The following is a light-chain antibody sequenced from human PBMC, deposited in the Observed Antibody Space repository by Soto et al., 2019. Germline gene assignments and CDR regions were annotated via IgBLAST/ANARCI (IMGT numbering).Light chain of an antibody. CDR2: DVS. J-gene: IGLJ2*01. CDR3: SSYASNGDVL. V-gene: IGLV2-14*03. Sequence: QYALTQPASVSGSPGQSITISFTGTSSDVGTYAYVSWYQHHPGKDPKLMIYDVSNRPSGVSDRFSGSKSGNTASLTISGLQAEDEADYYCSSYASNGDVLFGGGTKRTVL. CDR1: SSDVGTYAY.